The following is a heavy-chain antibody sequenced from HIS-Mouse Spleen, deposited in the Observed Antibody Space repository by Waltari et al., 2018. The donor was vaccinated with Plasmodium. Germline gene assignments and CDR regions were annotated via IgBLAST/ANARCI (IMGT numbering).Heavy chain of an antibody. CDR1: GGSISSGGYY. CDR2: IYYSGST. J-gene: IGHJ4*02. D-gene: IGHD6-13*01. CDR3: ARSIAATVTFYFDY. V-gene: IGHV4-31*03. Sequence: QVQLQESGPGLVKPSQTLSLTCTVSGGSISSGGYYWSWIRQHPGKGLEGIGYIYYSGSTYYNPSLKSRVTISVDTSKNQFSLKLSSVTAADTAVYYCARSIAATVTFYFDYWGQGTLVTVSS.